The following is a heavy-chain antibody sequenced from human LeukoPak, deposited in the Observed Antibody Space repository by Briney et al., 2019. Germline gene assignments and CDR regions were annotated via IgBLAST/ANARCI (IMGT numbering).Heavy chain of an antibody. V-gene: IGHV3-23*01. CDR3: AKNAGGGVQMGDYFDY. Sequence: PGGSLRLSCAASGFTFSSYAMSWVRQAPGKGLEWVSAISGSGGSTYYADSVKGRFTISRDNSKNTLYLQMNSLRAEDTAVYYCAKNAGGGVQMGDYFDYWGQGTLVTVSS. CDR2: ISGSGGST. J-gene: IGHJ4*02. D-gene: IGHD3-16*01. CDR1: GFTFSSYA.